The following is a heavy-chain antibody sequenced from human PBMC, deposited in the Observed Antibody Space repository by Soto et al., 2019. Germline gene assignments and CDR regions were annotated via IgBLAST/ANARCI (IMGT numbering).Heavy chain of an antibody. J-gene: IGHJ6*03. Sequence: EVQLVESGGDLVQPGGSLTLSCAVSGFNFSGSAMHWVRQASGKGLEWVGRIRSKANNFATAYVASVKGRFTISRDESRNTTYLHMSSLKTEDPDLYYCTCRYCGNDNCLNDMDVWGKGTTVTVS. CDR2: IRSKANNFAT. D-gene: IGHD2-21*01. CDR3: TCRYCGNDNCLNDMDV. CDR1: GFNFSGSA. V-gene: IGHV3-73*01.